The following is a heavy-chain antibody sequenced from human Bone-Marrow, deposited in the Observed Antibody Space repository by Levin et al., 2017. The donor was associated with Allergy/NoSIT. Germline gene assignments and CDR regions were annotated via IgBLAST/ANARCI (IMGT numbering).Heavy chain of an antibody. CDR1: GFTFNKYA. CDR2: ISWNSGGI. D-gene: IGHD6-25*01. Sequence: LSLTCASSGFTFNKYAMHWVRQAPGKGLEWVSSISWNSGGIGYADSVKGRFTISRHNDKNSLDLQMNNLRPEDTALYYCAKDTSAAWVLYAMDVWGQGTSVTVSS. V-gene: IGHV3-9*01. CDR3: AKDTSAAWVLYAMDV. J-gene: IGHJ6*02.